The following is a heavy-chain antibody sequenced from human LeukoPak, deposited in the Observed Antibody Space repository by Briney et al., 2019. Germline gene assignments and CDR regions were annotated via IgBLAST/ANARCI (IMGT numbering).Heavy chain of an antibody. J-gene: IGHJ4*02. CDR1: GFTFSSYP. CDR2: IVNSDGST. Sequence: GGSLRLSCAASGFTFSSYPMSWVRQAPGKGLEWVSSIVNSDGSTYYADSVKGRFTISRDNSKNTLYLQMNSLRAEDTAVYYCAKGPGGDYYFDYWGQGTLVTVSS. D-gene: IGHD2-21*02. CDR3: AKGPGGDYYFDY. V-gene: IGHV3-23*01.